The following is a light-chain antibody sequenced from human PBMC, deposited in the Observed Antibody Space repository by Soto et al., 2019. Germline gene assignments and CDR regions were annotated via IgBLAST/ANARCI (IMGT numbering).Light chain of an antibody. CDR1: QSISSY. CDR2: AAS. CDR3: QQSYSTPYT. V-gene: IGKV1-39*01. Sequence: DIQMTQSPSSLSASVGDRVTITCRASQSISSYLNWYQQKPGKAPKLLIYAASILQSGVPSRFSGSGSGTDFTLPISSLQPEDVATYYGQQSYSTPYTFGQGTKLEIK. J-gene: IGKJ2*01.